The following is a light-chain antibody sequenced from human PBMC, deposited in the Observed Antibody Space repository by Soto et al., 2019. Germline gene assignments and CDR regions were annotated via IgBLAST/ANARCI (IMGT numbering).Light chain of an antibody. J-gene: IGKJ5*01. CDR1: QSVSSS. CDR2: DAS. CDR3: QQRSNWPGT. Sequence: EIVLTQSPATLSLSPGERVTLSCRASQSVSSSLAWYQQKPGQAPRLLIYDASNRATGIPVRFSGSGSGTDFTLTISSLEPEDFAVYYCQQRSNWPGTFGQGTRLDIK. V-gene: IGKV3-11*01.